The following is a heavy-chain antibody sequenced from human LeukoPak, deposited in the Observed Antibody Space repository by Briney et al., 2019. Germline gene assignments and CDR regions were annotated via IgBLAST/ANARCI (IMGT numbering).Heavy chain of an antibody. D-gene: IGHD1-14*01. CDR3: AKGNRQSSDDAFDI. CDR2: ISAYNGNT. V-gene: IGHV1-18*01. Sequence: ASVKVSCKASGYTFTSYGISWVRQAPGQGLEWMGWISAYNGNTNYAQKLQGRVTMTTDTSTSTAYMELRSLRSDDTAVYYCAKGNRQSSDDAFDIWGQGTMVTVSS. CDR1: GYTFTSYG. J-gene: IGHJ3*02.